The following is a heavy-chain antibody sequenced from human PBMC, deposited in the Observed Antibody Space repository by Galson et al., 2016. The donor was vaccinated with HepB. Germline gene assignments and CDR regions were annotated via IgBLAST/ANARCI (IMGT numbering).Heavy chain of an antibody. CDR2: IYSGGQT. D-gene: IGHD3-16*02. CDR1: GFSVSNNY. Sequence: SLRLSCAASGFSVSNNYMTWVRQAPGKGLQWVSVIYSGGQTYYADSVRGRFTISRDNSKNTLFLHMNSLRAEDTAIYYWARGKISFGGVLVPWGPGTLVAVSS. V-gene: IGHV3-53*01. J-gene: IGHJ4*02. CDR3: ARGKISFGGVLVP.